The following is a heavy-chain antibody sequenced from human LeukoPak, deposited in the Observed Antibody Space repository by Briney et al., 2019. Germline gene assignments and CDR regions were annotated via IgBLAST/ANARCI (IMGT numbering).Heavy chain of an antibody. CDR2: IRYDGSNK. CDR1: GFTFSSYG. Sequence: PGGSLRLSCAASGFTFSSYGMHWVRQAPGKGLEWVAFIRYDGSNKYYADSAKGRFTISRDNSKNTLYLQMNSLRAEDTAVYYCAKDPATGDTNPGFDYWGQGTLVTVSS. CDR3: AKDPATGDTNPGFDY. V-gene: IGHV3-30*02. J-gene: IGHJ4*02. D-gene: IGHD7-27*01.